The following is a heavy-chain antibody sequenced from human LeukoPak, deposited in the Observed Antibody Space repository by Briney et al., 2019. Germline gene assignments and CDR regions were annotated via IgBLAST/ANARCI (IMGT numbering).Heavy chain of an antibody. D-gene: IGHD3-22*01. Sequence: GGSLRLSCAASGCTFSSYGMHWVRQAPGKGLEWVALISYDGSNKYHADSVKGRFTISRDNSQNTLFLQMNSLRAEDTAVYYCARATNYYYDSSGYAPDFDYWGQGTLVTVSS. V-gene: IGHV3-30*19. J-gene: IGHJ4*02. CDR1: GCTFSSYG. CDR3: ARATNYYYDSSGYAPDFDY. CDR2: ISYDGSNK.